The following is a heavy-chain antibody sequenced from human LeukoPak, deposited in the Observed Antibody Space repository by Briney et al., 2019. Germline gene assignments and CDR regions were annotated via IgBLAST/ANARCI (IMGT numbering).Heavy chain of an antibody. CDR1: GFTFSNYW. CDR3: GAGKGFDY. D-gene: IGHD6-13*01. CDR2: ISSSSSYI. V-gene: IGHV3-21*01. Sequence: GGSLRLSCAASGFTFSNYWMSWVRQAPGKGLEWVSSISSSSSYIYYADSVKGRFTISRDNAKNSLYLQMNSLRAEDTAVYYCGAGKGFDYWGQGTLVTVSS. J-gene: IGHJ4*02.